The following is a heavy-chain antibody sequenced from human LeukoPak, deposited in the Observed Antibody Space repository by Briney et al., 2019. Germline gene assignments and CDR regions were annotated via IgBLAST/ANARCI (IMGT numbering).Heavy chain of an antibody. V-gene: IGHV4-59*01. J-gene: IGHJ4*02. CDR1: GGSISSYY. Sequence: SETLSLTCTVSGGSISSYYWSWIRQSPGKGLEWIGYIYYSGSTNYNPSLKSRVTISVDTSKNQFSLKLGSVTAADTAVYYCAREVGANPSFDYWGQGTLVTVSS. CDR3: AREVGANPSFDY. CDR2: IYYSGST. D-gene: IGHD1-26*01.